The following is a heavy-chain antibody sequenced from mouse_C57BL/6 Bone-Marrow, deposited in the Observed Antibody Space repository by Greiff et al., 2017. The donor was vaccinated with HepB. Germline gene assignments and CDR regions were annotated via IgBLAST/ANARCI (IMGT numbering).Heavy chain of an antibody. D-gene: IGHD1-1*01. Sequence: QVQLQQPGAELVKPGASVKMSCKASGYTFTSYWITWVKQRPGQGLEWIGDIYPGSGSTNNNEKFKSKATLTVDTSSSTAYMQLSSLTSEDSAVYYCARDTTVVATDYWGQGTTLTVSS. CDR3: ARDTTVVATDY. CDR1: GYTFTSYW. J-gene: IGHJ2*01. CDR2: IYPGSGST. V-gene: IGHV1-55*01.